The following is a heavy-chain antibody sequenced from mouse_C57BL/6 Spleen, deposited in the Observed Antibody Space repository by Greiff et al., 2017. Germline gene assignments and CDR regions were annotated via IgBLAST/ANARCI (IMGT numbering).Heavy chain of an antibody. V-gene: IGHV5-6*01. CDR3: ARQGGTDYFDY. CDR2: ISSGGSYT. Sequence: EVKLVESGGDLVKPGGSLKLSCAASGFTFSSYGMSWVRQTPDKRLEWVATISSGGSYTYYPDSVKGRFTISRDNAKNTLYLQMSSLKSEDTAMXYCARQGGTDYFDYWGQGTTLTVSS. CDR1: GFTFSSYG. J-gene: IGHJ2*01.